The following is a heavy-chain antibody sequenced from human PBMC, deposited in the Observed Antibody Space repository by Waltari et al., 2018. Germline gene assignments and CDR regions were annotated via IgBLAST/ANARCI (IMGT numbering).Heavy chain of an antibody. CDR1: GFTVSTTH. CDR3: SRARDEDTAMVFFDH. V-gene: IGHV3-66*02. D-gene: IGHD5-18*01. CDR2: IYPAGST. Sequence: DVQLVESGGGLVHPGGSLRPSCAASGFTVSTTHLSWVRQAPGKGLEWVSIIYPAGSTYNADSVVGRFTISRDVSQNTLHLQMNNLRPEDTAVYYCSRARDEDTAMVFFDHWGQGTLVSVSS. J-gene: IGHJ4*02.